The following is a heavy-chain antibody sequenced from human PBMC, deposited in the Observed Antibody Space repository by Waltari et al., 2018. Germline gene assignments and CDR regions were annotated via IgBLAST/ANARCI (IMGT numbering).Heavy chain of an antibody. V-gene: IGHV3-49*04. CDR2: IRGKAFGGTT. CDR1: GFTFADFA. CDR3: SRFGVVITPNWFDS. D-gene: IGHD3-3*01. J-gene: IGHJ5*01. Sequence: EVQLVESGGDLVQPGRSLRLSCAVSGFTFADFAINWVRQAPGKGLEWIGLIRGKAFGGTTEFAASIKGRFTISRDDSNSIAYLQLNSLKTEDTAMYYCSRFGVVITPNWFDSWGQGTLVTVSS.